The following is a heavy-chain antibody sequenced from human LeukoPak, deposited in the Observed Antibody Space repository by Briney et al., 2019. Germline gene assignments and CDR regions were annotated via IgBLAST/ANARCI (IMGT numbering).Heavy chain of an antibody. V-gene: IGHV1-18*01. CDR1: GYTFTSYG. CDR2: ISGYNGNT. Sequence: ASVKVSCKASGYTFTSYGISWVRQAPGQGLEWMGWISGYNGNTNSAQKFQGRVTMTTDTSTSTAYMELRSLRSDDTAVYYCARDLTLYYYDSSGYTFDYWGQGTLVTVSS. J-gene: IGHJ4*02. CDR3: ARDLTLYYYDSSGYTFDY. D-gene: IGHD3-22*01.